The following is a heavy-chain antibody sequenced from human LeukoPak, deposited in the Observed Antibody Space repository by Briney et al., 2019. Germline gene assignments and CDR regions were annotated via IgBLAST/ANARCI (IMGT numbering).Heavy chain of an antibody. Sequence: SETLSLTCTASGGSINSYYWTWIRQSPGKGLEWIGYIYYSGSTNYNPSLKSRVTISVDTSKNQFSLKLSSVTAADTAVYYCARGGYYYDSSGPYAYAFDIWGQGTMVTVSS. CDR2: IYYSGST. V-gene: IGHV4-59*01. D-gene: IGHD3-22*01. J-gene: IGHJ3*02. CDR3: ARGGYYYDSSGPYAYAFDI. CDR1: GGSINSYY.